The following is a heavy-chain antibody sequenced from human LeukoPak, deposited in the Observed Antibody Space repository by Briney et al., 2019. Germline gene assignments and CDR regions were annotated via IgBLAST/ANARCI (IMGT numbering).Heavy chain of an antibody. D-gene: IGHD4-17*01. CDR2: IRSSGTAI. CDR3: TRERVTTGGDALAI. CDR1: GFTFSSYE. Sequence: GGSLRLSCAASGFTFSSYEMNWVRQAPGKGLEWVSYIRSSGTAIYADSVKGRFTISRDNAKNSLYLQMNSLRADDTAVYYCTRERVTTGGDALAIWGQGTLVTVSS. V-gene: IGHV3-48*03. J-gene: IGHJ3*02.